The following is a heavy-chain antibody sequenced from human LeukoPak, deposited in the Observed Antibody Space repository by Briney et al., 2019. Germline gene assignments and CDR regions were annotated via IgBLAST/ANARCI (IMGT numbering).Heavy chain of an antibody. CDR3: ARDPTTVVTLPYYFDF. D-gene: IGHD4-23*01. V-gene: IGHV4-34*01. CDR1: GGSFTGYH. CDR2: INHRGHP. J-gene: IGHJ4*02. Sequence: SETLSLTCAVYGGSFTGYHWNWIRQSPQRGLEWIGEINHRGHPHSNPSLESRLAISVGTSKNQFSLTLRSVTAADTAVYYCARDPTTVVTLPYYFDFWGQGTPVTVSS.